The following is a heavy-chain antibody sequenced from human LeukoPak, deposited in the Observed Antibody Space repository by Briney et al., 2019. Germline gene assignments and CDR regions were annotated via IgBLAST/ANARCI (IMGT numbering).Heavy chain of an antibody. D-gene: IGHD3-3*01. V-gene: IGHV3-23*01. CDR2: ISGSGGST. CDR1: GFTFSSYW. CDR3: AKDHVLRFLEWSHDAFDI. Sequence: PGGSLRLSCAASGFTFSSYWMSWVRQAPGKGPEWVSAISGSGGSTYYADSVKGRFTISRDNSKNTLYLQMNSLRAEDTAVYYCAKDHVLRFLEWSHDAFDIWGQGTMVTVSS. J-gene: IGHJ3*02.